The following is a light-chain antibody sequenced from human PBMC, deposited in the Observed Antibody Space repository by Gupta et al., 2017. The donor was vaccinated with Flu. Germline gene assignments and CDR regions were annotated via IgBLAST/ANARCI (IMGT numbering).Light chain of an antibody. CDR2: GAS. J-gene: IGKJ2*03. Sequence: VITPSPLTLSVSPGERATLSCRASQSIRNNLAWYQQKPGQSPRLLIYGASTRATGIPARFSGGGSGTEFTLTITSLQSEDFAVYYCQQYNNWPPLYSFGQGTKVEI. CDR3: QQYNNWPPLYS. CDR1: QSIRNN. V-gene: IGKV3-15*01.